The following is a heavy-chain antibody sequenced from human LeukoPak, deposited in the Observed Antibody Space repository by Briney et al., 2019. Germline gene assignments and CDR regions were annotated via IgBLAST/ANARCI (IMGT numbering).Heavy chain of an antibody. D-gene: IGHD6-19*01. J-gene: IGHJ5*02. CDR3: ARLEGYSSGWYDSGGFDP. CDR2: IYYSGST. CDR1: GGSISSYY. V-gene: IGHV4-59*08. Sequence: SETLSLTCTASGGSISSYYWSWIRQPPGKGLEWIEYIYYSGSTNYNPSLKNRVIILVDTSKNQFSLKLTSVTAADTAVYYCARLEGYSSGWYDSGGFDPWGQGTMVTVSS.